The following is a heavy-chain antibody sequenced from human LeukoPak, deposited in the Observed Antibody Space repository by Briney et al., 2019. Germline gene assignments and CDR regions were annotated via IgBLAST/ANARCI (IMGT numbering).Heavy chain of an antibody. CDR2: ISNDGSYI. D-gene: IGHD2-2*01. J-gene: IGHJ4*02. V-gene: IGHV3-30*04. CDR1: EITFRIYT. CDR3: ARERASCYFDY. Sequence: GRSLRLSCAASEITFRIYTMHWFRQAPGKGLEWAAVISNDGSYINYADSVRGRFTISRDNSKNTLYLQMNSLRTEDTAVYYCARERASCYFDYWGRGALVTVSS.